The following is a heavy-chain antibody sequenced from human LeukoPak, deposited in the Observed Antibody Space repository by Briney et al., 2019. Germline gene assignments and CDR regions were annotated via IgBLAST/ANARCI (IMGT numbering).Heavy chain of an antibody. D-gene: IGHD2/OR15-2a*01. V-gene: IGHV4-34*01. CDR3: AGHHPRNTVDF. CDR2: INHSGST. CDR1: GGSFSGYY. J-gene: IGHJ4*02. Sequence: SSETLSLTCAVYGGSFSGYYWSWIRQPPGKGLEWIGEINHSGSTNYNPSLKSRVTISLDTSKNQFSLKLSSVTAADTAVYYCAGHHPRNTVDFWGQGTLVTVSS.